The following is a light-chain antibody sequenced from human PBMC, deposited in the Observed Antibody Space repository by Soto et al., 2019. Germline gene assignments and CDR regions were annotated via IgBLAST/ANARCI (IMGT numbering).Light chain of an antibody. J-gene: IGLJ1*01. CDR2: EVT. Sequence: QSALTQPPSASGSPGQSVTISCTGTSSDVGGYYSVSWYQHHPGKAPKLMIYEVTKRPSGVPDRFSGSKSGSTASLTVSGLQADDEADYYCSSYAGSTNLAVFGIGTKLTVL. CDR1: SSDVGGYYS. CDR3: SSYAGSTNLAV. V-gene: IGLV2-8*01.